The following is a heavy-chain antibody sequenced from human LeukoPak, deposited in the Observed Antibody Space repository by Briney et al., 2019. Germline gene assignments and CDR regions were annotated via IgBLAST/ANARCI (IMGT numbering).Heavy chain of an antibody. CDR3: AREPTYGSGSYHDY. CDR2: ISSSSSYI. CDR1: GFTFSSYS. Sequence: PGGSLRLSCAASGFTFSSYSVNWVRQAPGKGLEWVSSISSSSSYIYYADSVKGRFTISRDNAKNSLYLQMNSLRAEDTAVYYCAREPTYGSGSYHDYWGQGTLVTVSS. V-gene: IGHV3-21*01. J-gene: IGHJ4*02. D-gene: IGHD3-10*01.